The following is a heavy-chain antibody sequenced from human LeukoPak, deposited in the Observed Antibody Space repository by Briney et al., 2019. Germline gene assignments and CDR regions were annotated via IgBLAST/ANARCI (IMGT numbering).Heavy chain of an antibody. CDR3: ARTVGGSGSLFYYYGMDV. Sequence: ASVKVSCKASGYTFTSYGISWVRQAPGQGLEWIGWISAYNGNTNYAQKLQGRVTMTTDTSTSTAYMELRSLRSDDTAVYYCARTVGGSGSLFYYYGMDVWGQGTTVTVSS. CDR1: GYTFTSYG. V-gene: IGHV1-18*01. D-gene: IGHD3-10*01. J-gene: IGHJ6*02. CDR2: ISAYNGNT.